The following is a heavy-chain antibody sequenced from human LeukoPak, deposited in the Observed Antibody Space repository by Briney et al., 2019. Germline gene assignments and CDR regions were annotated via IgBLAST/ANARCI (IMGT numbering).Heavy chain of an antibody. D-gene: IGHD5-18*01. CDR1: GFTFSSYW. J-gene: IGHJ6*02. V-gene: IGHV3-7*01. Sequence: PGGSLRLSCAASGFTFSSYWMSWVRQAPGKGLEWVANIKQDGSEKYYVDSVKGRFTISRDNAKNSLYLQMNSLRAEDTAVYYCARDGSLTARGYSYGPYDYYGMDVWGQGTTVTVSS. CDR2: IKQDGSEK. CDR3: ARDGSLTARGYSYGPYDYYGMDV.